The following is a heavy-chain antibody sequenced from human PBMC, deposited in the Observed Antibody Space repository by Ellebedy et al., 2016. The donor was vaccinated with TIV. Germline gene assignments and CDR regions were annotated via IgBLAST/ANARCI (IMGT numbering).Heavy chain of an antibody. CDR2: ISSSSSYI. J-gene: IGHJ6*03. V-gene: IGHV3-21*01. CDR1: GFTFSSYS. D-gene: IGHD1-14*01. Sequence: GESLKISXAASGFTFSSYSMNWVRQAPGKGLEWVSSISSSSSYIYYADSVKGRFTISRDNAKNSLYLQMNSLRAEDTAVYYCARGPGYYYYMDVWGKGTTVTVSS. CDR3: ARGPGYYYYMDV.